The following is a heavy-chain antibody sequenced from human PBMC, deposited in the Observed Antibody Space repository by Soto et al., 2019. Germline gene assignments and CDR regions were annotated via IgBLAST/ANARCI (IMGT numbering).Heavy chain of an antibody. CDR3: ARAPGYYGDFFDY. J-gene: IGHJ4*02. CDR2: INRDGGST. Sequence: GGSLRLSCAASGFPFDDYGMSWVRQAPGKGLEWVSGINRDGGSTGYSDSVKGRFTTSRDNAKTSPYLQMNSLRAEDTAFYYCARAPGYYGDFFDYWGQGTLVTVSS. D-gene: IGHD4-17*01. V-gene: IGHV3-20*04. CDR1: GFPFDDYG.